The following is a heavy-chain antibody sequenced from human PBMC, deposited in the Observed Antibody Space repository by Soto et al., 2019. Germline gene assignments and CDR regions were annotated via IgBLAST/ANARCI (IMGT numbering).Heavy chain of an antibody. CDR2: IYHSGST. CDR3: AGATVVPAATNWFDP. CDR1: GGSISSGGYS. V-gene: IGHV4-30-2*01. J-gene: IGHJ5*02. D-gene: IGHD2-2*01. Sequence: SETLSLTCAVSGGSISSGGYSWSWIRQPPGKGLEWIGYIYHSGSTYYNPSLKSRVTISVDRSKNQVSLKLSSVTAADTAVYYCAGATVVPAATNWFDPWGQGTLVTVSS.